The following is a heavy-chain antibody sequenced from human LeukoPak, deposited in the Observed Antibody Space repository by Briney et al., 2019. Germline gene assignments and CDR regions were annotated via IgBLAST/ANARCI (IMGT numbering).Heavy chain of an antibody. CDR3: AREGGRAAADEGWFDP. CDR2: INPSGGST. V-gene: IGHV1-46*01. Sequence: RASVKVSCKASGYTFTSYYMHWVRQAPGQGLEWMGIINPSGGSTSYARKFQGRVTMTRYTSTSTVYMELSSLRSEDTAVYYCAREGGRAAADEGWFDPWGQGALVTVSS. J-gene: IGHJ5*02. D-gene: IGHD6-13*01. CDR1: GYTFTSYY.